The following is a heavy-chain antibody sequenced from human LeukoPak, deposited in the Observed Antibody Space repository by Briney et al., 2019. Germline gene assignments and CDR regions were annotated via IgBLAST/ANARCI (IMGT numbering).Heavy chain of an antibody. CDR3: ARGGLGVVVITYFDY. CDR2: INPSGGNT. Sequence: ASVKVSCKASGYTFTNYYIHWVRQAPGQGLEWMGLINPSGGNTNYAQNFQGRVTMTRDTSASTVYMELSSLRSEDTAVYYCARGGLGVVVITYFDYWGQGTLVTVSS. V-gene: IGHV1-46*01. CDR1: GYTFTNYY. D-gene: IGHD3-22*01. J-gene: IGHJ4*02.